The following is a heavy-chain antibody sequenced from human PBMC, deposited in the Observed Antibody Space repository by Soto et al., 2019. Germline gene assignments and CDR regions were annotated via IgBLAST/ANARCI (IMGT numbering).Heavy chain of an antibody. CDR3: AHRYCSGGSCYSSYAFDI. Sequence: SGPTLVNPTQTLTLTCTFSGFSLSTSGVGVGWIRQPPGKALEWPALIYWDDDKRYSPSLKSRLTITKDTSKNQVVLTMTNMDPVDTATYYCAHRYCSGGSCYSSYAFDIWGQGTMVT. CDR1: GFSLSTSGVG. D-gene: IGHD2-15*01. CDR2: IYWDDDK. J-gene: IGHJ3*02. V-gene: IGHV2-5*02.